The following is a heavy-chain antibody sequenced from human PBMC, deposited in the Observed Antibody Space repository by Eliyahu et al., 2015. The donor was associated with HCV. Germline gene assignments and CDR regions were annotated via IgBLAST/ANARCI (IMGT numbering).Heavy chain of an antibody. CDR3: AKSYNYGGNGEDYFDY. Sequence: EVQLVESGGGLVQPGRSLRLSCAASGFTFDDYAMHWVRQAPGKGLEGVSGISWNSGSIGYADSVKGRFTISRDNAKNSLYLQMNSLRAEDTALYYCAKSYNYGGNGEDYFDYWGQGTLVTVSS. J-gene: IGHJ4*02. CDR2: ISWNSGSI. CDR1: GFTFDDYA. D-gene: IGHD4-23*01. V-gene: IGHV3-9*01.